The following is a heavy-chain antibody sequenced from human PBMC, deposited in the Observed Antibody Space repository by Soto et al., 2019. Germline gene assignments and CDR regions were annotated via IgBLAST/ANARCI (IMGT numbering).Heavy chain of an antibody. J-gene: IGHJ4*02. V-gene: IGHV3-30*18. Sequence: QVQLVESGGGVVQPGRSLRLSCAASGFTFTTYGMHCVRQAPGKGLEWVAFISYDGGSKYHSDSVRGRFTISRDTSKNTLYLQMNSLRPEDTAVYYCAKDFGRLLAATPDSWGQGTLVTVSS. CDR2: ISYDGGSK. D-gene: IGHD2-15*01. CDR3: AKDFGRLLAATPDS. CDR1: GFTFTTYG.